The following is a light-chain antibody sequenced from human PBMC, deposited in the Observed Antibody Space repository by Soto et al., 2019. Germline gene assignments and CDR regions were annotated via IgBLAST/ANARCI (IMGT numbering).Light chain of an antibody. V-gene: IGLV2-14*03. J-gene: IGLJ1*01. Sequence: QYVLTEAAGVSGSTGHTITISCTGTGSDVGSYKYVSWYQQHPGKAPKLIIFEVNNRPSGVSDRFSGSKSGNTASLIISGLQAADEADYYCASYTSISSPGVFGTGTKVSV. CDR1: GSDVGSYKY. CDR3: ASYTSISSPGV. CDR2: EVN.